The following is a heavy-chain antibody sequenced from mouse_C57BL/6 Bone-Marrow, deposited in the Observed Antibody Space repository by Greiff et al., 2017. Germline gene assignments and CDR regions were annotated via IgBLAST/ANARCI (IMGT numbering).Heavy chain of an antibody. CDR2: SRNKANDYTT. CDR3: ATDAWDWYFDV. J-gene: IGHJ1*03. V-gene: IGHV7-1*01. Sequence: EVKLVESGGGLVQSGRSLRLSCATSGFTFSDFYMEWVRQAPGKGLEWIAASRNKANDYTTEYSASVKGRFIVSRDTSQSILYLQMIALRAEDLAIYYCATDAWDWYFDVWGTATTVSVSS. CDR1: GFTFSDFY.